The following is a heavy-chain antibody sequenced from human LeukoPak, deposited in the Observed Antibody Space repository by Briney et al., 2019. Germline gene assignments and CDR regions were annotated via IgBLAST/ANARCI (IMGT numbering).Heavy chain of an antibody. V-gene: IGHV1-18*01. D-gene: IGHD3-3*01. CDR3: AIEVGIFGVVMGRY. CDR2: ISAYNGNT. Sequence: GASVKVSCKASGYTFTSYGISWVRQAPGQGLEWMGWISAYNGNTNYAQKLQGRVTMTTDTSTSTAYMELRSLRSDDTAVYYCAIEVGIFGVVMGRYWGQGTLVTVSS. CDR1: GYTFTSYG. J-gene: IGHJ4*02.